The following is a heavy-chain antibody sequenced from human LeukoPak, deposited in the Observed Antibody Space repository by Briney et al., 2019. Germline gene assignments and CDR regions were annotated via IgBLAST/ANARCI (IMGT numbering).Heavy chain of an antibody. CDR3: ARGGSHIVVVPAATSSIAAPSYFDY. V-gene: IGHV4-34*01. CDR2: ISHSGST. J-gene: IGHJ4*02. Sequence: SETLSLTCAVYGGSFSGYYWSWIRQPPGKGLEWIGEISHSGSTNYNPSLKSRVTISVDTSKNQFSLKLSSVTAADTAVYYCARGGSHIVVVPAATSSIAAPSYFDYWGQGTLVTVSS. CDR1: GGSFSGYY. D-gene: IGHD2-2*01.